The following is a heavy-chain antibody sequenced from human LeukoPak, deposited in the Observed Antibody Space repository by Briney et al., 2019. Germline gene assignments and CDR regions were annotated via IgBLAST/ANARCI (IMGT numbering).Heavy chain of an antibody. CDR2: INHSGST. CDR1: GGSFSGYY. D-gene: IGHD4-17*01. V-gene: IGHV4-34*01. Sequence: SETLSLTCAVYGGSFSGYYWSWIRQPPGKGLDWIGEINHSGSTNYNPSLKSRVTISVDTSKNQFSLRLSSVTAADTAVYYCARAKSKRGSYGDRFDYWGQGTLVTVSS. CDR3: ARAKSKRGSYGDRFDY. J-gene: IGHJ4*02.